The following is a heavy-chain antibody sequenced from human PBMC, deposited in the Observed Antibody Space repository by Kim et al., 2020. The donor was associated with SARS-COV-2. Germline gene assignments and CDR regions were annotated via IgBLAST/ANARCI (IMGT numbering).Heavy chain of an antibody. D-gene: IGHD3-16*01. CDR3: SYALVTSFFRSFHI. J-gene: IGHJ3*02. Sequence: GGSLRLSCAVSGFTFGDVSMHWVRQGPGKGLEWVSGLSWNSGVIGSAYSVEVGVTISRHNAENYLYLHMNMHRSENTASYYFSYALVTSFFRSFHIRGQG. CDR1: GFTFGDVS. V-gene: IGHV3-9*01. CDR2: LSWNSGVI.